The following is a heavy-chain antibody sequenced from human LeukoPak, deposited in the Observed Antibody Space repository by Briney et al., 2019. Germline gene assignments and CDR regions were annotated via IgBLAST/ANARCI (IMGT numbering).Heavy chain of an antibody. J-gene: IGHJ4*02. CDR1: GGTFSSYA. V-gene: IGHV1-69*13. D-gene: IGHD1-26*01. CDR3: ARDKRSSPYYLFDY. Sequence: ASVKVSCKASGGTFSSYAISWVRQAPGQGLEWMGGIIPIFGTANYAQKFQGRVTITADESTSTAYMELSSLRSEDTAVFYCARDKRSSPYYLFDYWGQGTLVTVSS. CDR2: IIPIFGTA.